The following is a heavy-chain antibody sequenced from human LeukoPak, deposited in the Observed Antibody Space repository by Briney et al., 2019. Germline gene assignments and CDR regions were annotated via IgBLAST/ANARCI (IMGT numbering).Heavy chain of an antibody. CDR1: GYSFTSYW. CDR2: IYPGDSDT. D-gene: IGHD3-10*01. J-gene: IGHJ6*03. Sequence: GESLKISCKGSGYSFTSYWIGWVRQMPGKGLEWMGIIYPGDSDTRYSPSFQGQVTISADKSISTAYLQWSSLKASDTAMYYCASLKRNYGSGSYYMDVWGKGNTVTVSS. V-gene: IGHV5-51*01. CDR3: ASLKRNYGSGSYYMDV.